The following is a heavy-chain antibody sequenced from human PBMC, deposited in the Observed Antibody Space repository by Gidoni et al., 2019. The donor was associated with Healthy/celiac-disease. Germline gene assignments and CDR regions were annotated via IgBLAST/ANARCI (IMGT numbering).Heavy chain of an antibody. V-gene: IGHV4-34*01. CDR3: AREMGIAAALDL. CDR1: GGSFSGYY. CDR2: INHSGST. Sequence: QVQLQQWGAGLLKPSETLSLTCAVDGGSFSGYYWSWIRQPPGKGLEWIGEINHSGSTKNNSALKMQVTISVDTYKNQFSLKLRSVTAADTAVYYCAREMGIAAALDLWGRGTLVTVSS. J-gene: IGHJ2*01. D-gene: IGHD6-13*01.